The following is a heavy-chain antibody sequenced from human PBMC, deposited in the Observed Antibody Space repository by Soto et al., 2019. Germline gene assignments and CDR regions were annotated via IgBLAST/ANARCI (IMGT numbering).Heavy chain of an antibody. J-gene: IGHJ4*02. D-gene: IGHD3-3*01. CDR2: IYYDGNT. Sequence: SETLSLTCTVSGDSVPSDSHYWGWIRPPPGKGLESIANIYYDGNTYYNPSLKGRVTISLDTSKNQFSLRLNSVTAADTAVYYCARSSIKPQVFMYPFDSWSQGTLVTVS. V-gene: IGHV4-39*01. CDR1: GDSVPSDSHY. CDR3: ARSSIKPQVFMYPFDS.